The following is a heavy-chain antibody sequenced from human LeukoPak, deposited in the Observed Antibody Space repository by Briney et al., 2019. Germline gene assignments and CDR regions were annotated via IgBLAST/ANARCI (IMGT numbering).Heavy chain of an antibody. CDR3: ARAVGYSSGWLVSLYFDY. D-gene: IGHD6-19*01. CDR1: GGSISSYY. V-gene: IGHV4-59*01. CDR2: IYYSGST. Sequence: SETLSLTCTVSGGSISSYYWSWIRQPPGKGLEWIGYIYYSGSTNYNPSLKSRVTTSVDTSKNQFSLKLSSVTAADTAVYYCARAVGYSSGWLVSLYFDYWGQGTLVTVSS. J-gene: IGHJ4*02.